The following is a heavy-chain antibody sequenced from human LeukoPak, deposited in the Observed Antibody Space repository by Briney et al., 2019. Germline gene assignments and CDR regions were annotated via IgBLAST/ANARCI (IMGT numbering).Heavy chain of an antibody. V-gene: IGHV1-2*02. CDR3: VVPRELVGATPLDY. D-gene: IGHD1-26*01. J-gene: IGHJ4*02. CDR1: GYTFTGYY. CDR2: INPNSGGT. Sequence: GASVKVSCKGSGYTFTGYYMHWLRQPPGQGLEWMGWINPNSGGTNYAQKFQGRVTMTRDTSISTAYMEQSRLRSDDTAVYYCVVPRELVGATPLDYWGQGTLVTVSS.